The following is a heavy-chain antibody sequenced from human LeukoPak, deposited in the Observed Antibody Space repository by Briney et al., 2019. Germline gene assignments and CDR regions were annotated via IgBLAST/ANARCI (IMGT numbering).Heavy chain of an antibody. CDR3: ARDSSWGQPVDY. J-gene: IGHJ4*02. V-gene: IGHV4-59*01. CDR1: GASIRSYY. Sequence: SETLSLTCTVSGASIRSYYWSWIRQPPGKGLEWIAYISNSGSTDYNPSLKSRVTISVDTSKNEFSLKLNAVTAADTAVYYCARDSSWGQPVDYWGQGTLVTVSS. CDR2: ISNSGST. D-gene: IGHD3-16*01.